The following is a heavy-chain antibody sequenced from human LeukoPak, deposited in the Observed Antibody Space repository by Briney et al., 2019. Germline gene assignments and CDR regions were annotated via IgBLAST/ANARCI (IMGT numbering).Heavy chain of an antibody. Sequence: GGSLRLSCAASGFTFSNYAMSWVRQAPGKGLERVSAISGSGGSTFYADSVKGRFTISRDNSKNTLYLQMNSLRAEDTAVYYCAKEDDSSWYGYWGQGTLITVSS. CDR3: AKEDDSSWYGY. CDR2: ISGSGGST. CDR1: GFTFSNYA. D-gene: IGHD6-13*01. J-gene: IGHJ4*02. V-gene: IGHV3-23*01.